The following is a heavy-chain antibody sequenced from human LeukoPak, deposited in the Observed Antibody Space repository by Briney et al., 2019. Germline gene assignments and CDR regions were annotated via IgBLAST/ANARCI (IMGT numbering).Heavy chain of an antibody. CDR1: GGSISSYY. Sequence: KPSETLSLTCTVSGGSISSYYWSWIRQPPGKGLEWIGYIYYSGYTNYNPSLKSRVTISVDTSKNQFSLKLSSVTAADTAVYYCARESGSYLWRSWLNPWGQGTLVTVSS. V-gene: IGHV4-59*01. D-gene: IGHD3-16*01. J-gene: IGHJ5*02. CDR2: IYYSGYT. CDR3: ARESGSYLWRSWLNP.